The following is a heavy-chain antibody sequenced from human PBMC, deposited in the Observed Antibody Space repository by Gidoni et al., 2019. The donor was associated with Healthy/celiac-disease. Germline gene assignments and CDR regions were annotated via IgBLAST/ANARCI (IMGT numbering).Heavy chain of an antibody. J-gene: IGHJ6*03. CDR3: ARPLYDFWSGYYSDYYMDV. Sequence: EVQLVESGGGLVKPGGSLRLSCAASGFTFSSYSMNWVRQAPGKGLEWVSSLSSSISYIYYADSVKGRFTISRDNAKNSLYLQMNSLRAEDTAVYYCARPLYDFWSGYYSDYYMDVWGKGTTVTVSS. V-gene: IGHV3-21*01. CDR2: LSSSISYI. D-gene: IGHD3-3*01. CDR1: GFTFSSYS.